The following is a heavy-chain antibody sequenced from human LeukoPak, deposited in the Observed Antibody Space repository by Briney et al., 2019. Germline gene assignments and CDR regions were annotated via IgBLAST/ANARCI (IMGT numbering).Heavy chain of an antibody. CDR3: ARDQAHDFASGLRF. Sequence: SETLSLTCAVSNGSISSYYWSWIRQPAGKGLEWIGRIYTSESTNYSPSLKSRVIISVDTSKNQFSLNLNSVAAADTAVYYCARDQAHDFASGLRFWGQGTLVTVSS. V-gene: IGHV4-4*07. CDR1: NGSISSYY. J-gene: IGHJ4*02. D-gene: IGHD3/OR15-3a*01. CDR2: IYTSEST.